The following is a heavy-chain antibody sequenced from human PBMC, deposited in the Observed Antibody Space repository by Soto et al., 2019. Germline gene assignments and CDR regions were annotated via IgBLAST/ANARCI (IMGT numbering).Heavy chain of an antibody. CDR2: IYYSGST. D-gene: IGHD5-12*01. J-gene: IGHJ6*02. Sequence: QVQLQESGPGLVKPSQTRSLTCTVSGGSISSGGYYWSWIRQHPGKGLEWIGYIYYSGSTYYNPSLKCQVTISVSTSKNQFALKLSSVTAADTAVYYCARITTSSYDERDYSYGMDVWGQGTTVTVSS. V-gene: IGHV4-31*01. CDR1: GGSISSGGYY. CDR3: ARITTSSYDERDYSYGMDV.